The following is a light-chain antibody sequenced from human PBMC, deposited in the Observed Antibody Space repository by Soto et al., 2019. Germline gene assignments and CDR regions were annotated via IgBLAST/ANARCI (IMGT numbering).Light chain of an antibody. J-gene: IGKJ4*01. CDR1: QSVSTS. V-gene: IGKV3-15*01. Sequence: EIVMTQSPATLSVSPGERATLSCRASQSVSTSFAWYQQKPGQSPRLLIYGASTRASGIPARFSGSGSGTEFTVTNSSLQSEELAVYTYKQYNSWLPLTFAGGTKVEIK. CDR2: GAS. CDR3: KQYNSWLPLT.